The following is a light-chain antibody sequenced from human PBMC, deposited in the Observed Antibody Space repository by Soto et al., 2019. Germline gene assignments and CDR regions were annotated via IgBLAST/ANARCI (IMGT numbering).Light chain of an antibody. Sequence: DIQMTQSPSTLSASVGDRVIIPCRASQSISRKLAWYQQKPGKAPKLLIYDASTLESGVPSRFSGSGSGTEFALTISSLQPDDFATYYCQQYNSYLCTFGPGTKVDIK. CDR2: DAS. V-gene: IGKV1-5*01. J-gene: IGKJ3*01. CDR1: QSISRK. CDR3: QQYNSYLCT.